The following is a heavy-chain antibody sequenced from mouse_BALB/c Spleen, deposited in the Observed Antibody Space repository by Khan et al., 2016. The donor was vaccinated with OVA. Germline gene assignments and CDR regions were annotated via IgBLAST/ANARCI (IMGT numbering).Heavy chain of an antibody. CDR1: GYSFTSYY. Sequence: MQLKQSGPELMKPGASVKIFCKASGYSFTSYYIHWVMQSHGKSLEWIGHIDPFSGGTTYNQKFKGKATLTVDKSSSTAYRHLSNLTSEDSAVNYCKRHGYVAWFTYWGQGTLVTVSA. V-gene: IGHV1S135*01. CDR3: KRHGYVAWFTY. D-gene: IGHD2-2*01. CDR2: IDPFSGGT. J-gene: IGHJ3*01.